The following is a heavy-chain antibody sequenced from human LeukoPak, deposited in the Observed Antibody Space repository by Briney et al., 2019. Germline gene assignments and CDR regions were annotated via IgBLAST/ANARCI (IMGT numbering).Heavy chain of an antibody. D-gene: IGHD3-3*01. Sequence: GRSLRLSCAASGFTFSSYGMHWVRQAPGKGLEWVAVISYDGSNKYYADSVKGRFTISRDNSKNTLYLQMNSLRTEDTAVYYCARGGGRSFWVETSAPFDYWGQGTLVTVSS. CDR1: GFTFSSYG. V-gene: IGHV3-30*03. J-gene: IGHJ4*02. CDR2: ISYDGSNK. CDR3: ARGGGRSFWVETSAPFDY.